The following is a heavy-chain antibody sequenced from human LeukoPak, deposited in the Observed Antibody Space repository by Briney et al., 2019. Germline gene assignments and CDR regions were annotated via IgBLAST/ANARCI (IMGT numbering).Heavy chain of an antibody. V-gene: IGHV4-38-2*02. CDR3: ARGNSNRDY. D-gene: IGHD2/OR15-2a*01. Sequence: PSETLSLTCSVSGYSISSGYYWGWIRQSPGKGLEWIGSIYHSGGTFYNPSLKSRVTISVDTSKNQFSLKLNSVTAADTAMYYCARGNSNRDYWGQGTLATVSS. CDR2: IYHSGGT. J-gene: IGHJ4*02. CDR1: GYSISSGYY.